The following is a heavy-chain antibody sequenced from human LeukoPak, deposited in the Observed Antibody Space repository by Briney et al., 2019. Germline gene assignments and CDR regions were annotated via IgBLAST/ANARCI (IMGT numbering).Heavy chain of an antibody. J-gene: IGHJ4*02. V-gene: IGHV3-9*01. CDR2: ISWNSGSI. D-gene: IGHD6-13*01. Sequence: GGSLRLSCAASGFTFSSYAMSWVRQAPGKGLEWVSGISWNSGSIGYADSVKGRFTISRDNAKNSLYLQMNSLRAEDTALYYCAKDTTYSSSWYDYWGQGTLVTVPS. CDR3: AKDTTYSSSWYDY. CDR1: GFTFSSYA.